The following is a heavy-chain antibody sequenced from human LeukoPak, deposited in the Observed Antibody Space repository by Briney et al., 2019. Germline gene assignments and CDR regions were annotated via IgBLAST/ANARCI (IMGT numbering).Heavy chain of an antibody. CDR2: INHSGST. J-gene: IGHJ4*02. CDR3: ARGDAAMAKGYY. V-gene: IGHV4-34*01. Sequence: SETLSLTCAVYGGSFSGYYWSWIRQPPGKGLEWIGEINHSGSTNYNPSLKSRVTISVDTSKNQFSLKLSSVTAADTAVYYCARGDAAMAKGYYWGQGTLVTVSS. CDR1: GGSFSGYY. D-gene: IGHD5-18*01.